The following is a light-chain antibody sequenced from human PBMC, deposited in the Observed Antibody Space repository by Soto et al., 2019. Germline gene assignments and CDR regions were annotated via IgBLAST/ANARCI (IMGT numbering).Light chain of an antibody. CDR1: SSDAGGYNF. Sequence: QSVLTQPPSASGSPGQSVTISCTGTSSDAGGYNFVSWYQQHPGKAPKLMIYDVTKRPSGVPDRFSGSKSGNTASLTVSGLQAEDEADYYCSSYAGTHIVFGTGTKAPS. CDR3: SSYAGTHIV. V-gene: IGLV2-8*01. CDR2: DVT. J-gene: IGLJ1*01.